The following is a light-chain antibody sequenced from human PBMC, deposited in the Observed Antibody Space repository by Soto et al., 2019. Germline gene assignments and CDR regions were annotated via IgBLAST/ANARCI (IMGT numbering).Light chain of an antibody. J-gene: IGKJ1*01. V-gene: IGKV1-6*01. CDR2: VAS. Sequence: IQMTQSPSSLSASVGDRVTITCRASRYIRSALSWYQHRPGQAPKVLIYVASTLQSGVPSRFSGSGYGTDFTLTISSLQPEDFATYYCLQGYNYPWTFGQGTKVDIK. CDR1: RYIRSA. CDR3: LQGYNYPWT.